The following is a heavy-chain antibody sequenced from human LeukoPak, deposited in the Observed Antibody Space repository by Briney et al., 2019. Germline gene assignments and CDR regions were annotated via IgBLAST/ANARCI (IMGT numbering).Heavy chain of an antibody. CDR3: ARDPPQGGYGGPDY. V-gene: IGHV3-48*02. Sequence: GGSLRLSCAASGFTFSSYSMNWVRQAAGKGLEWVSYISYSSTTIYYADSVKGRFTISRDNANNSLYLQMNSLRDEDTAVYYCARDPPQGGYGGPDYWGQGTLVTVSS. J-gene: IGHJ4*02. CDR2: ISYSSTTI. CDR1: GFTFSSYS. D-gene: IGHD5-12*01.